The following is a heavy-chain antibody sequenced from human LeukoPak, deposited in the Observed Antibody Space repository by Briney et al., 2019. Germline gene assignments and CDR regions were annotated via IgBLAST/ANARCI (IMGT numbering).Heavy chain of an antibody. CDR3: ARDQSYCSGGTCYYNWFDP. D-gene: IGHD2-15*01. CDR2: IYTSGST. J-gene: IGHJ5*02. V-gene: IGHV4-61*02. CDR1: GGSISSGSYY. Sequence: PSQTLSLTCTVSGGSISSGSYYWSWIRQPAGKGLEWIGRIYTSGSTNYNPSLKSRLTISVDTSKNQFSLKLSSVTAADTAVYYCARDQSYCSGGTCYYNWFDPWGQGTLVTVSS.